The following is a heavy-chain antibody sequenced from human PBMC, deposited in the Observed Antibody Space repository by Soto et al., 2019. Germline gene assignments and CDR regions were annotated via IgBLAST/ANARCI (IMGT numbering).Heavy chain of an antibody. Sequence: ETLSLTCAVYGGSFSGYYWSWIRQPPGKGLEWIGEINHSGSTNYNPSLKSRVTISVDTSKNQFSLKLSSVTAADTAVYYCARVHCSGGSCYYHFDYWGQGTLVTVSS. CDR3: ARVHCSGGSCYYHFDY. V-gene: IGHV4-34*01. D-gene: IGHD2-15*01. J-gene: IGHJ4*02. CDR2: INHSGST. CDR1: GGSFSGYY.